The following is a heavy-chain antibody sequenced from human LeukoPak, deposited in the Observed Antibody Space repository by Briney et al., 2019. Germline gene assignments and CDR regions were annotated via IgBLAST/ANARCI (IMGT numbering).Heavy chain of an antibody. V-gene: IGHV1-8*01. J-gene: IGHJ4*02. D-gene: IGHD3-22*01. CDR1: GYTLTSYD. CDR3: ARFADQTPQPYYYDSSGYYSDDY. CDR2: MNPNSGNT. Sequence: ASVKVSCKASGYTLTSYDINWVRQATGQGLEWMGWMNPNSGNTGYAQKFQGRVTMTRNTSISTAYMELSSLRSEDTAVYYCARFADQTPQPYYYDSSGYYSDDYWGQGTLVTVPS.